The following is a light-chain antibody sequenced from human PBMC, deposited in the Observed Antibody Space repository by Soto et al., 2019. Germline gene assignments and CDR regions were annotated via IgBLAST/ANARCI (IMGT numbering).Light chain of an antibody. V-gene: IGKV3-15*01. CDR1: QSISSS. CDR3: QQYYNWPFT. Sequence: SPATLSVSPAERATLSCRASQSISSSLAWYQQKPGQAPRLLIYGASTRATGLPGRFSGSGSGTEFTLTISSLQSEDFAVYYCQQYYNWPFTFGQGTRLEIK. J-gene: IGKJ5*01. CDR2: GAS.